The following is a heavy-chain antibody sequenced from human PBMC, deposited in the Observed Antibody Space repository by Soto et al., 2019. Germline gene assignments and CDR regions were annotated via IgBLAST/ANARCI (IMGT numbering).Heavy chain of an antibody. D-gene: IGHD5-18*01. V-gene: IGHV3-48*01. J-gene: IGHJ6*03. Sequence: GSLRLSCAVSGFTFSSYSMNWVRQTPGKGLEWVSYISSSSSTIYYADSVKGRFTISRDNAKNSLYLQMNSLRAEDTAVYYCAMIGYSYGYDYYYYMDVWGKGTTVTVSS. CDR2: ISSSSSTI. CDR3: AMIGYSYGYDYYYYMDV. CDR1: GFTFSSYS.